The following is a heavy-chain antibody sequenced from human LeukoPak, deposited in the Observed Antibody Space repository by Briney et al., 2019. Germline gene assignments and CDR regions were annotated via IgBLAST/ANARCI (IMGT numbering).Heavy chain of an antibody. D-gene: IGHD2-8*01. CDR2: ISTSGNDF. CDR3: ARDRWCINGVCYTVY. CDR1: GFTFSRFA. Sequence: GGSLRLSCAASGFTFSRFAMHWVRQAPGKGLEWVSYISTSGNDFYYADSVKGRFTISRDNAKNSLYLQMNSLRAEDTAVYYCARDRWCINGVCYTVYWGQGTLVTVSS. V-gene: IGHV3-21*05. J-gene: IGHJ4*02.